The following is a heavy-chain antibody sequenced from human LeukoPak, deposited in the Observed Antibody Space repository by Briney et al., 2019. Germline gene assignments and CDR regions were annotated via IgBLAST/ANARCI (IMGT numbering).Heavy chain of an antibody. J-gene: IGHJ6*03. CDR2: IIPIFGTA. V-gene: IGHV1-69*05. D-gene: IGHD4-17*01. CDR1: GGTFSSYA. Sequence: SVKVSCKASGGTFSSYAISWVRQAPGQGLEWMGGIIPIFGTANYAQKFQGRVTITTDESTSTAYMELSSLRSEDTAVYYCARTMTTGNYYYYMDVWGKGTTVTASS. CDR3: ARTMTTGNYYYYMDV.